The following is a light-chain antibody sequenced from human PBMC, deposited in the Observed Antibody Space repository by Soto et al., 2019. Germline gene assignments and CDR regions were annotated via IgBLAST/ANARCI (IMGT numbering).Light chain of an antibody. CDR1: QSVSSN. CDR2: GAS. V-gene: IGKV3-15*01. J-gene: IGKJ1*01. Sequence: IVMTQSPATLSVSPGERATLSCRASQSVSSNLAWYQQKPGQAPRLLIYGASTRATGLPARFSGSGSGTEFTLIISSLQSEDFAVYYCQQYNNWPRTFGQGTKVDIK. CDR3: QQYNNWPRT.